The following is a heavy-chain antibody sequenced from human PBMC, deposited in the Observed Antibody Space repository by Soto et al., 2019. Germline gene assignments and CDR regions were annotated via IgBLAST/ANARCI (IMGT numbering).Heavy chain of an antibody. CDR3: ARAPGLGAIDS. CDR2: INPNSGGT. V-gene: IGHV1-2*04. Sequence: GASVKVSCKASGYTFTGYYMHWVRQAPGQGLEWMGWINPNSGGTNYAQKFQGWVTMTRDTSISTAYMELSRLRSDDTAVYYGARAPGLGAIDSWGQGTLVTVSS. J-gene: IGHJ4*02. D-gene: IGHD1-1*01. CDR1: GYTFTGYY.